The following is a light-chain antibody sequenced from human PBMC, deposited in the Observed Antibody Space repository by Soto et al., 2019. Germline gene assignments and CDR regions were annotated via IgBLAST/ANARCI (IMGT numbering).Light chain of an antibody. CDR1: QYVSTW. V-gene: IGKV1-5*01. J-gene: IGKJ2*01. Sequence: DIQMTQSPSTLSASVGDRVTITCRASQYVSTWLAWYQKKPGKAPKVVIYDASHLQSEVPSRFSGSGSGSEFTLTISSLKPDDFATYYCQQSYNIPYTFGQGTRLEIK. CDR2: DAS. CDR3: QQSYNIPYT.